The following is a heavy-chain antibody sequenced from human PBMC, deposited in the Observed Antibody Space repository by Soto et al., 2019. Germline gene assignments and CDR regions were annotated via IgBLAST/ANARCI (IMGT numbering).Heavy chain of an antibody. J-gene: IGHJ4*02. CDR2: IYYSGST. D-gene: IGHD3-9*01. Sequence: PSETLSLTCTVSGGSISSYYWSWIRQPPGKGLEWIGYIYYSGSTNYNPSLKSRVTISVDTSKNQFSLKLSSVTAADTAVYYCARGDILTSYYAYWGQGTLVTVSS. V-gene: IGHV4-59*01. CDR3: ARGDILTSYYAY. CDR1: GGSISSYY.